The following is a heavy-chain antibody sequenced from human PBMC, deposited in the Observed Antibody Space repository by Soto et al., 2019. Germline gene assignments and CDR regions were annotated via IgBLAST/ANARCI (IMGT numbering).Heavy chain of an antibody. CDR3: AGDYLRLNSLNGNYYSYGMDV. D-gene: IGHD4-17*01. J-gene: IGHJ6*02. CDR1: GISFTTYA. CDR2: VAGNVSNR. Sequence: GGSLRLSCAASGISFTTYAMTWVRQAPGKGLEWVSTVAGNVSNRHYADFVKGRFTISRDNSKNTLSLQMNSLRAEDTAVYYCAGDYLRLNSLNGNYYSYGMDVWGQGTAVTVSS. V-gene: IGHV3-23*01.